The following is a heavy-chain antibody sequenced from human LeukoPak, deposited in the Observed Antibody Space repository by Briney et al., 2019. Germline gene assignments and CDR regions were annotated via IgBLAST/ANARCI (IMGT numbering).Heavy chain of an antibody. CDR1: GGSFSGYY. CDR3: ARDLQLLGDYGGNHYWYFDL. CDR2: INHSGST. V-gene: IGHV4-34*01. J-gene: IGHJ2*01. Sequence: SETLSLTCAVYGGSFSGYYWSWIRQPPGKGLEWIGEINHSGSTNYNPSLKSRVTISVDTSKNQFSLKLSSVTAADTAVYYCARDLQLLGDYGGNHYWYFDLWGRGTLVTVSS. D-gene: IGHD4-23*01.